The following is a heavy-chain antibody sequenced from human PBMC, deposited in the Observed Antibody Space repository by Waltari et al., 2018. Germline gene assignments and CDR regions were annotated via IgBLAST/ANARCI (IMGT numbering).Heavy chain of an antibody. D-gene: IGHD3-22*01. CDR2: IRDSGVVT. CDR3: ARHLYSIDYLELDN. Sequence: EGHLLESGGGLVQPGGSLRLSCVASGFTFITYAMSWVRQAPGKGLEWVSGIRDSGVVTKYADSVKGRFTVSRDNSKNTLYLQLNSLRAEDTAVYYCARHLYSIDYLELDNWGQGTLVTVSS. J-gene: IGHJ4*02. V-gene: IGHV3-23*01. CDR1: GFTFITYA.